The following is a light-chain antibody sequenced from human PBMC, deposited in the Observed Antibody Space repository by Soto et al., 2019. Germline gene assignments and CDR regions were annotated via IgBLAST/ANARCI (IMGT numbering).Light chain of an antibody. CDR1: SSDVGGYNY. J-gene: IGLJ2*01. CDR3: SSYTSSSTLV. CDR2: DVS. V-gene: IGLV2-14*01. Sequence: QSALTQPASVSGSTGKSITISCTGTSSDVGGYNYVSWYQQHPGKAPKLMIYDVSNRPSGVSNRFSGSKSGNTASLTISGLQAEDEADYYCSSYTSSSTLVFGGGTKVTVL.